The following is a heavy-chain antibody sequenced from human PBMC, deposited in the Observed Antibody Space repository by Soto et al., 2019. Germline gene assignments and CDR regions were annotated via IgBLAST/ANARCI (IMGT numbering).Heavy chain of an antibody. J-gene: IGHJ6*02. CDR2: IIPIFGTA. V-gene: IGHV1-69*13. CDR1: GGTFGSYA. Sequence: SVKVSCKASGGTFGSYAISWVRQAPGQGLEWMGGIIPIFGTANYAQKFQGRVTITADESTSTAYMELSSLRSEDTAVYYCARDSPPGAPWSGPLHGMDVWGQGTTVTVSS. CDR3: ARDSPPGAPWSGPLHGMDV. D-gene: IGHD3-3*01.